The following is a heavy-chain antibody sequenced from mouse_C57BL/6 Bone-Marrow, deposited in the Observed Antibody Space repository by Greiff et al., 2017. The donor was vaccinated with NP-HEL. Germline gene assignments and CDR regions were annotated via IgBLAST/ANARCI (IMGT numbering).Heavy chain of an antibody. CDR1: GFTFSNYW. CDR2: IRLKSDNYAT. CDR3: TEGDSNSPWFAY. V-gene: IGHV6-3*01. Sequence: EVKLVESGGGLVQPGGSMKLSCVASGFTFSNYWMNWVRQSPEKGLEWVAQIRLKSDNYATHYAESVKGRFTISRDDSKSSVYLQMNNLRAEDTGIYYCTEGDSNSPWFAYWGQGTLVTVSA. D-gene: IGHD2-5*01. J-gene: IGHJ3*01.